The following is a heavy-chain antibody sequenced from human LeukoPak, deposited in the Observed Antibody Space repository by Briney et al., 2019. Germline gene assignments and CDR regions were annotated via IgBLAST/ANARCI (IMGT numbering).Heavy chain of an antibody. CDR1: GYSISSGYY. CDR2: IYHGGST. V-gene: IGHV4-38-2*01. J-gene: IGHJ2*01. Sequence: SETLSLTCAVSGYSISSGYYWGWIRQPPGKGLEWIGSIYHGGSTYYNPSLKSRVTISVDTSKNQFSLKLSSVTAADTAVYYCARSPAYSGYYPYWYFDLWGRGTLVTVSS. D-gene: IGHD3-22*01. CDR3: ARSPAYSGYYPYWYFDL.